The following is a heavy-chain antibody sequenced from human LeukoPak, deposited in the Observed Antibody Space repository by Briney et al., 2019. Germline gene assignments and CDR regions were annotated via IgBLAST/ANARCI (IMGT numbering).Heavy chain of an antibody. D-gene: IGHD2-15*01. CDR1: GGSISSSIYY. J-gene: IGHJ6*03. CDR3: ARAGKYCSGGSCFHDYYYYYYMDV. CDR2: IYYSGST. Sequence: SETLSLTCTVSGGSISSSIYYWSWIRQPPGKGLEWIGYIYYSGSTNYNPSLKGRVTISVDTSKNQFSLKLSSVTAADTAVYYCARAGKYCSGGSCFHDYYYYYYMDVWGKGTTVTISS. V-gene: IGHV4-61*01.